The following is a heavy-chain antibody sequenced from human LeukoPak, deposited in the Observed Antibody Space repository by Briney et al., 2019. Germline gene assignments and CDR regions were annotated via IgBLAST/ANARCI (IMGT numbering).Heavy chain of an antibody. V-gene: IGHV1-46*01. D-gene: IGHD3-22*01. CDR3: ARGHYYDNSGYYYALSY. CDR2: INPSGGST. CDR1: GYTFTNYY. Sequence: ASVKVSCKASGYTFTNYYMHWVRQAPGQGLEWMGMINPSGGSTSYAQKFQGRVTMTRDTSTSTVYMELSSLRSEDTAVYYCARGHYYDNSGYYYALSYWGQGTLVTVSS. J-gene: IGHJ4*02.